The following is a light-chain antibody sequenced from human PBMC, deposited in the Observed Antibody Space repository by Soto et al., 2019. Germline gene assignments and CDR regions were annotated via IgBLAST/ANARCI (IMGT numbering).Light chain of an antibody. CDR1: QSVSTY. Sequence: VLTQSPATLSLSPGERATLSCRASQSVSTYLAWYQKKPGQPPRLLIYDASFRATGIPDRFSGSGSGTDFPLTISSLEPADFAVYYCQQRSRWPPWSFGQGTKVEIK. CDR3: QQRSRWPPWS. V-gene: IGKV3-11*01. CDR2: DAS. J-gene: IGKJ1*01.